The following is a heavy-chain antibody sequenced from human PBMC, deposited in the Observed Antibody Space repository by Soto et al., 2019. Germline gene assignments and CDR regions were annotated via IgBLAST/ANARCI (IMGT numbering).Heavy chain of an antibody. CDR1: GGTFSSYS. Sequence: QVQLVQSGAEVKKPGSSVKVSCKASGGTFSSYSINWVRQAPRQGLEWMGEIIPFFGTANYAQKVQGRVTITADESTSTAYMELSSLRSEDTAVYYCARDGGRHSGGIDYWGQGTLVTVSS. J-gene: IGHJ4*02. V-gene: IGHV1-69*01. D-gene: IGHD1-26*01. CDR3: ARDGGRHSGGIDY. CDR2: IIPFFGTA.